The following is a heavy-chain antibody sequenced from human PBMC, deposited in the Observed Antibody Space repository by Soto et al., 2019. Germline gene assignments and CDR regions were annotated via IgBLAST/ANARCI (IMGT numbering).Heavy chain of an antibody. Sequence: EVQLVESGGGLVKPGGSLILSCAASGFTFSSYSMNWVRQAPGKGLEWVSSISSSSSYIYYADSVKGRFTISRDNAKNSLYLQMNSLRAEDTAVYYCARDRTIFGVVNHYYGMDVWGQGTTVTVSS. CDR3: ARDRTIFGVVNHYYGMDV. V-gene: IGHV3-21*01. CDR2: ISSSSSYI. J-gene: IGHJ6*02. D-gene: IGHD3-3*01. CDR1: GFTFSSYS.